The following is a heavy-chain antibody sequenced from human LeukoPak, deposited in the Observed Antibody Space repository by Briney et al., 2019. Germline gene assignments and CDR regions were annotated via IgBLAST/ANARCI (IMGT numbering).Heavy chain of an antibody. CDR3: ARHIRRGISGYEFDY. CDR2: IYYSGST. V-gene: IGHV4-39*01. D-gene: IGHD5-12*01. J-gene: IGHJ4*02. CDR1: GGSISSSSYY. Sequence: SQTLSLTCTVSGGSISSSSYYWGWIRQPPGKGLEWFGSIYYSGSTYYNPSLTTRVTISVDTSKNQFSLKLSSVTAADTAVYYCARHIRRGISGYEFDYWGQGTLVTVSS.